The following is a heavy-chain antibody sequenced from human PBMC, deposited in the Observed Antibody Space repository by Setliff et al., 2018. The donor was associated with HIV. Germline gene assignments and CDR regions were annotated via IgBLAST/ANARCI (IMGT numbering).Heavy chain of an antibody. CDR3: ARETEVKGYYDISGCWGLGY. CDR2: IIPLFGAA. D-gene: IGHD3-22*01. CDR1: GGTFSNCS. J-gene: IGHJ4*02. V-gene: IGHV1-69*13. Sequence: GASVKVSCKAAGGTFSNCSIGWVRQAPGQGLEWMGGIIPLFGAAKYAQKFQGRVTITADESTSIAYMELSTLTSDYTAVYYCARETEVKGYYDISGCWGLGYWGPGTRFTISS.